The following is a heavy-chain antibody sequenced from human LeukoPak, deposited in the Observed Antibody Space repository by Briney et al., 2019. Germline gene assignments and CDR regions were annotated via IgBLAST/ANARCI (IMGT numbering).Heavy chain of an antibody. V-gene: IGHV1-18*01. J-gene: IGHJ4*02. CDR1: GYTFTSYG. D-gene: IGHD3-22*01. CDR3: AREAVYYYDSSGYYFFDY. CDR2: ISAYNGNT. Sequence: ASVKVSCKASGYTFTSYGISWVRQAPGQGLEWMGWISAYNGNTNYAQKLQGRVTMTTDTSTSTAYMELRSLRSDDTAVNYCAREAVYYYDSSGYYFFDYWGQGTLVTVSS.